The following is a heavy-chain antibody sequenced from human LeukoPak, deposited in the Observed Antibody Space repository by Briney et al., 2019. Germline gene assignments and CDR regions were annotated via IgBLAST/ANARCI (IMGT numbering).Heavy chain of an antibody. CDR3: ARYRRRYYDSSGYYNYGMDV. D-gene: IGHD3-22*01. Sequence: ASVKVSCKASGYTFTSYGISWVRQAPGQGLEWMGWISAYNGNTDYAQKLQGRVTMTTDTSTSTAYMELRSLRSDDTAVYYCARYRRRYYDSSGYYNYGMDVWGQGTTVTVSS. CDR2: ISAYNGNT. V-gene: IGHV1-18*04. J-gene: IGHJ6*02. CDR1: GYTFTSYG.